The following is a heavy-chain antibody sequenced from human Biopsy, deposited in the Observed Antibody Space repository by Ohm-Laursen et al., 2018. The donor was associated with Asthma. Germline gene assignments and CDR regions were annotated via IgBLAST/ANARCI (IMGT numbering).Heavy chain of an antibody. J-gene: IGHJ5*01. CDR3: ARDLSGYCTSSACYGFDS. D-gene: IGHD2-8*01. V-gene: IGHV4-31*02. Sequence: SDTLSLTWTVSGGSLSSGPYYWSWVRQHPGKGLEWIGYINYSGSTSYSPSLESRVTVSVDTSKNQFSLKLSSVTAADTAVYYCARDLSGYCTSSACYGFDSWGQGTLVTVSS. CDR2: INYSGST. CDR1: GGSLSSGPYY.